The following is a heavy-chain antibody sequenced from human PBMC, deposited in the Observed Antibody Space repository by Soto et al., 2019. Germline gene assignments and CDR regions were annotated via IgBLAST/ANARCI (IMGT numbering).Heavy chain of an antibody. CDR1: GYTFTSYA. Sequence: ASVKVSCKASGYTFTSYAMHWVRQAPGQRLEWMGWINAGNGNTKYSQKFQGRVTITRDTSASTAYMELSSLRSEDTAVYYCAREQQLVNAFDIWGQGTMVTVSS. D-gene: IGHD6-13*01. J-gene: IGHJ3*02. CDR2: INAGNGNT. V-gene: IGHV1-3*01. CDR3: AREQQLVNAFDI.